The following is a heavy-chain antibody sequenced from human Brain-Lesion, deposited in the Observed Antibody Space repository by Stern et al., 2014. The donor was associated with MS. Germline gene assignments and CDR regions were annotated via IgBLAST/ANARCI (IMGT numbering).Heavy chain of an antibody. Sequence: QLQLQESGPGLVKPSETLSLTCTVSGGSISSSTYYWAWIRQPPGKGLEWIGNIYYSGFTYYNPSLKGRVTISVDMSKNQFSLKLSSVTAADTAIYYCARHDSVPRPSQLYSARDRGPGYFDYWGQGTLVTVSS. V-gene: IGHV4-39*01. CDR3: ARHDSVPRPSQLYSARDRGPGYFDY. CDR2: IYYSGFT. D-gene: IGHD1-26*01. CDR1: GGSISSSTYY. J-gene: IGHJ4*02.